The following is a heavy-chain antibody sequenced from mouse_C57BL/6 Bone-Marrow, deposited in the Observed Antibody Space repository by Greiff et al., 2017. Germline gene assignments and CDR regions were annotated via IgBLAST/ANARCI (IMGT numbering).Heavy chain of an antibody. CDR1: GFTFSSYA. D-gene: IGHD1-1*01. CDR2: LSDGGSYT. Sequence: EVKVEESGGGLVKPGGSLKLSCAASGFTFSSYAMSWVRQTPEKRLEWVATLSDGGSYTYYPDNVKGRFTISRDNAKNNLYLQMSHLKSEDTAMYYCARDQDGSSYWYFDVWGTGTTVTGSS. V-gene: IGHV5-4*01. J-gene: IGHJ1*03. CDR3: ARDQDGSSYWYFDV.